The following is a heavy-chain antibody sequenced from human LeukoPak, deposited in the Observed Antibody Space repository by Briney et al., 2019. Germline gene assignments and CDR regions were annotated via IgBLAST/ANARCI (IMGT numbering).Heavy chain of an antibody. V-gene: IGHV4-39*01. CDR3: ARLKIVVEYPDY. Sequence: SETLSLTCTVSGGSISSSSYYWGWIRQPPGKGLEWIGNIYYNGNTYYNPSHKSRVTISLDTSKNQFSLKLKSVTAADTAVYHCARLKIVVEYPDYWGQGTLVTVSS. J-gene: IGHJ4*02. D-gene: IGHD3-22*01. CDR2: IYYNGNT. CDR1: GGSISSSSYY.